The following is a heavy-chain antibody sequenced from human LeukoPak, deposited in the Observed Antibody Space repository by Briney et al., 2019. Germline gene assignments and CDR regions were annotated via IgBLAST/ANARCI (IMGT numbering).Heavy chain of an antibody. CDR1: GFTFSGSA. CDR3: TRHVKGYSYGFG. Sequence: GGSLRLSCAASGFTFSGSAMHWVRQASGKRLEWVGRIRSKANSYATAYAASVKGRFTISRDDSKNTAYLQMNSLKTEDTAVYYCTRHVKGYSYGFGWGQGTLVTVSS. CDR2: IRSKANSYAT. D-gene: IGHD5-18*01. J-gene: IGHJ4*02. V-gene: IGHV3-73*01.